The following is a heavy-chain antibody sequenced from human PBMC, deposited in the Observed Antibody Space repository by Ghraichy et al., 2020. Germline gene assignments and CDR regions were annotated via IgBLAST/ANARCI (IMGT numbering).Heavy chain of an antibody. Sequence: GESLNISCEGSGYTFSSFWIGWVRQLPGKGLEWMGLIYPGDSETRYSPPFQGQVTLSVDKSISTAYLQWSSLRASDTAMYYCVRPYHNYYRSSGYVVYWGQGSLVTVSS. D-gene: IGHD3-22*01. CDR1: GYTFSSFW. J-gene: IGHJ4*02. CDR2: IYPGDSET. V-gene: IGHV5-51*01. CDR3: VRPYHNYYRSSGYVVY.